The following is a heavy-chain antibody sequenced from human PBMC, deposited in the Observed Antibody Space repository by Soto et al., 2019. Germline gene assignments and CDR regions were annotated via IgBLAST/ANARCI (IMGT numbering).Heavy chain of an antibody. CDR1: GGTFSTST. D-gene: IGHD5-12*01. J-gene: IGHJ4*02. V-gene: IGHV1-69*08. CDR3: ARDSPIGSTFSGYDAIDH. Sequence: QVQLVQSGAEVKKPGSSVKVSCKASGGTFSTSTFSWVRQAPGQGLEWMGRIIPILDKADYTQKFEDRVAITAEQYTRTAYMELSNLRSEDTAVYFCARDSPIGSTFSGYDAIDHWGQGTLVTVSS. CDR2: IIPILDKA.